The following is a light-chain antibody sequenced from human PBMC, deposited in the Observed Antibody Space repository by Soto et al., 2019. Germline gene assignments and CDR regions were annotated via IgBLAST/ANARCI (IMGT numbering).Light chain of an antibody. CDR1: ESVSRNY. CDR3: QQYGRSLFT. CDR2: ATF. Sequence: EVVLTQSPGTLSLSPGERATLSCRASESVSRNYLAWSQQRPGQAPRLLIYATFTRATGIPDRFSGSGSGTAFTLTISRLEPEDVAVYYCQQYGRSLFTFGQGTKLDIK. V-gene: IGKV3-20*01. J-gene: IGKJ2*01.